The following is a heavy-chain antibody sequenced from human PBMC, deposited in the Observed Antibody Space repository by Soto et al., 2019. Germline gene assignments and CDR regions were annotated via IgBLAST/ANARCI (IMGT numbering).Heavy chain of an antibody. CDR1: GGSISSYY. D-gene: IGHD6-13*01. CDR3: ATNSSPGGYYYYMDV. V-gene: IGHV4-59*01. Sequence: QVQLQESGPGLVKPSESLSLPCTVSGGSISSYYWSWIRQPPGKGLEWMGSINYSGGTNNNPSIKSGVTISVDTSKNQFALRLSSVTAADTGVYYCATNSSPGGYYYYMDVWGKGTTVTVSS. J-gene: IGHJ6*03. CDR2: INYSGGT.